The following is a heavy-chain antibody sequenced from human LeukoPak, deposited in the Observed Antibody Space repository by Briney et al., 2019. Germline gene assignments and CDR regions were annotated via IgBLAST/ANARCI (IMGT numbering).Heavy chain of an antibody. CDR3: ARDVSITIFGVPRAYYYYYGMDV. CDR1: GYTFTSYG. CDR2: ISAYNGNT. Sequence: ASVKVSCKASGYTFTSYGISWVRQAPGQGLEWMGWISAYNGNTNYALKLQGRVTMTTDTSTSTAYMELRSLRSDDTAVYYCARDVSITIFGVPRAYYYYYGMDVWGQGTTVTVSS. V-gene: IGHV1-18*01. J-gene: IGHJ6*02. D-gene: IGHD3-3*01.